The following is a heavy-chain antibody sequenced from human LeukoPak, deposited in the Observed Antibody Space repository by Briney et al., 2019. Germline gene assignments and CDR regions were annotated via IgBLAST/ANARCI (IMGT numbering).Heavy chain of an antibody. CDR1: GFTFSSYA. D-gene: IGHD2-8*01. CDR3: ARAYTNGDYLDY. V-gene: IGHV3-21*01. J-gene: IGHJ4*02. CDR2: ISDSSRHI. Sequence: GGSLRLSCAASGFTFSSYAISWVRQAPGKGLEWVSCISDSSRHIYYADSVKGRFTISRDNAKSSASLQMNSLRVDDTAVYYCARAYTNGDYLDYWGQGTLVTVSS.